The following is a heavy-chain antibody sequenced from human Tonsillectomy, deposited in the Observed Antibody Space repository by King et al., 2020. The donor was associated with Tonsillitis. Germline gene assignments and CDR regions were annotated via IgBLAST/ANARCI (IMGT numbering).Heavy chain of an antibody. CDR2: ISSRSTHT. Sequence: VQLVESGGGLVKAGGSLRVSCAASGFTFSDYFMSWIRQAPGKGLEWVSYISSRSTHTNYAESVKGRFTISRDDAKNSRYLQMNSLRDEATAVYYCARDRAVAQYLSNPYWGQGTLVTVSS. J-gene: IGHJ4*02. D-gene: IGHD2-2*01. CDR1: GFTFSDYF. V-gene: IGHV3-11*06. CDR3: ARDRAVAQYLSNPY.